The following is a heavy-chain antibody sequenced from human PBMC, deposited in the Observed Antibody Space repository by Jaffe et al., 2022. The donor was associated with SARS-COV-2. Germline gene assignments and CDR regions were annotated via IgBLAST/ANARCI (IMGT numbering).Heavy chain of an antibody. Sequence: EVQLVESGGGLVQPGGSLRLSCAASGFTSSDHYMDWVRQAPGKGLEWVGRTRNKVNSYTTEYAASVKGRFTISRDDSKNSLYLQMNSLKTEDTAVYYCARSSESRGYYVMDVWGQGTTVTVSS. CDR1: GFTSSDHY. D-gene: IGHD1-26*01. V-gene: IGHV3-72*01. J-gene: IGHJ6*02. CDR3: ARSSESRGYYVMDV. CDR2: TRNKVNSYTT.